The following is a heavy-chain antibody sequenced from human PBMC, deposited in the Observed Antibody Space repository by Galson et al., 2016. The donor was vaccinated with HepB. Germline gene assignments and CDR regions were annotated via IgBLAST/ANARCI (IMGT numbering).Heavy chain of an antibody. J-gene: IGHJ4*02. CDR3: SRDCCGADSVMFDF. D-gene: IGHD5/OR15-5a*01. Sequence: SLRLSCAASGITLSRFPMNWVRQAPGKGLEWVSLIATSGSTYYADSVKGRFSISRDISKNTLYLQMNSRRAEDTAVYYCSRDCCGADSVMFDFWGRGTLVTVSS. CDR2: IATSGST. CDR1: GITLSRFP. V-gene: IGHV3-23*01.